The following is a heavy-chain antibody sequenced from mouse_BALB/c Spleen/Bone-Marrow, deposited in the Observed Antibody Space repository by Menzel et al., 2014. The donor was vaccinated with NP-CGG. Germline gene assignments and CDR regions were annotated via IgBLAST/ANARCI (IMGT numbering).Heavy chain of an antibody. CDR2: IDPANGNT. CDR1: GFNIKDTY. D-gene: IGHD2-4*01. J-gene: IGHJ3*01. V-gene: IGHV14-3*02. Sequence: VQLKDSGAELVKPGASVKLSCTASGFNIKDTYMHWVKQRPEQGLECIGRIDPANGNTKYDPKFQGKATITADTSSNTAYLQLSSLTSEDTAVYYCAMITTGAWFAYWGQGTLVTVSA. CDR3: AMITTGAWFAY.